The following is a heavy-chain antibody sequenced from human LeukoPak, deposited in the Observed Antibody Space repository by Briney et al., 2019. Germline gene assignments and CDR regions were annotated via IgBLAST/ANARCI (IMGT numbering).Heavy chain of an antibody. Sequence: ASVKDSCKASGYTFTCYGISCVRQAPGQGLEWMGWISAYNGNTNYAQKLQGRVTMTTDTSTSTAYMELRSLRSDDTAVYYCARVSRFGNYIDYWGQGTLVTVSS. V-gene: IGHV1-18*01. D-gene: IGHD3-10*01. CDR2: ISAYNGNT. CDR3: ARVSRFGNYIDY. J-gene: IGHJ4*02. CDR1: GYTFTCYG.